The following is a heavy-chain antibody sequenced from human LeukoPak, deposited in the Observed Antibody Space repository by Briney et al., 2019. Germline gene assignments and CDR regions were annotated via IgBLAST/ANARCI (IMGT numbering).Heavy chain of an antibody. CDR3: ADPGVGH. CDR2: IRQNGSGI. J-gene: IGHJ4*02. CDR1: GFTFSKYW. Sequence: PGGSLRLSCAASGFTFSKYWMSWVRQAPGKGLEWVANIRQNGSGIAYVDSVEGRFTISRDDAQNSLYLEMNRLRVEDTAVYYCADPGVGHWGQGTLVTVSA. V-gene: IGHV3-7*01. D-gene: IGHD2-8*01.